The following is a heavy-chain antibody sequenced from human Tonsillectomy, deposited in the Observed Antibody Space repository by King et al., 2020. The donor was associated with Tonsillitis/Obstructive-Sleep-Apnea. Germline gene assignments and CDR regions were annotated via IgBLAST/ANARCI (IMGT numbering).Heavy chain of an antibody. D-gene: IGHD2-15*01. V-gene: IGHV4-61*01. J-gene: IGHJ3*02. CDR2: IHHSGSS. CDR3: ARVVVVVAATLAAFDI. CDR1: GDSVSSGNYF. Sequence: QLQESGPGLVKPSETLSLTCTVSGDSVSSGNYFWSWIRQPPGKGLEWIGYIHHSGSSNYNPSLKSRVIISLDSSKNQFSLKVSSVTAADTAVYYCARVVVVVAATLAAFDIWGQGTMVTVSS.